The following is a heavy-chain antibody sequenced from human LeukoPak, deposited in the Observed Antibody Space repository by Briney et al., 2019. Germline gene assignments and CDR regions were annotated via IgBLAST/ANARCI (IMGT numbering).Heavy chain of an antibody. J-gene: IGHJ4*02. CDR1: GFTFSSYA. D-gene: IGHD2/OR15-2a*01. Sequence: PGGSLRLSCAASGFTFSSYAMHWVRQAPGKGLEWVAIIWYDGSNEYYADSVKGRLTISRDNSKNTLYLQMNSLRAEDTAVYYCAREGPRGNSQFDYWGQGTLVTVSS. CDR2: IWYDGSNE. V-gene: IGHV3-33*08. CDR3: AREGPRGNSQFDY.